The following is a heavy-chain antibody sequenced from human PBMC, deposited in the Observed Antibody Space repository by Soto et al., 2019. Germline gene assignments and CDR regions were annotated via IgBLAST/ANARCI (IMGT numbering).Heavy chain of an antibody. CDR3: ARVRPSQYCQH. D-gene: IGHD1-1*01. CDR1: GGTFSSYA. Sequence: QVQLVQSGAEVKKPGSSVKVSCKASGGTFSSYAISWVRQAPGQGLEWMGGIIPIFGTANYAQKFQGRVTITADEATSTADMELSSLRSEDTAVYYCARVRPSQYCQHGGQGTLVTVSS. J-gene: IGHJ1*01. CDR2: IIPIFGTA. V-gene: IGHV1-69*01.